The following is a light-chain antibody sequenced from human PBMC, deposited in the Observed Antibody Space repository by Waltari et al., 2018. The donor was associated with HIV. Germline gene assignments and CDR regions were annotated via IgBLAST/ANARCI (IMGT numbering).Light chain of an antibody. CDR1: SRDVGSYNT. J-gene: IGLJ3*02. V-gene: IGLV2-23*02. CDR2: EVS. Sequence: QSALTQPASVSGSPGQSLTVSCTGTSRDVGSYNTVSWYQQYPGKAPKLMIYEVSKRPSGVSNRFSGSKSGNTASLTISGLQAEDEADYYCCSYAGSSTWVFGGGTKLTVL. CDR3: CSYAGSSTWV.